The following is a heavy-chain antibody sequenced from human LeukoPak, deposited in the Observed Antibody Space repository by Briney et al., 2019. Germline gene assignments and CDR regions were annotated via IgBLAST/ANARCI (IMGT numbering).Heavy chain of an antibody. Sequence: SETLSLTCAVYGGSFSGYYWSWIRQPPGKGLEWIGEINHSGSTNYNPSLKSRVTISVDRSKNQFSLKLSSVTAADTAVYYCAREGTKEYYFDYWGQGTLVTVSS. CDR1: GGSFSGYY. V-gene: IGHV4-34*01. CDR2: INHSGST. CDR3: AREGTKEYYFDY. J-gene: IGHJ4*02. D-gene: IGHD2-2*01.